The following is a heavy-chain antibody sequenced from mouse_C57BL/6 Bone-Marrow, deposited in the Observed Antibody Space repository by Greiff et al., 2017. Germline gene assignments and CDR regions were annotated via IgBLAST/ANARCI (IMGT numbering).Heavy chain of an antibody. Sequence: DVKLQESGGGLVQPGGSMKLSCVASGFTFSNYWMNWVRQSPEQGLEWVAQIRLKSDNYATHYAESVKGRFTISRDDSKSSVYLQMKNLRAEDTAIWYGSPYYFDYWGQGTTLTVSS. CDR3: SPYYFDY. V-gene: IGHV6-3*01. J-gene: IGHJ2*01. CDR2: IRLKSDNYAT. CDR1: GFTFSNYW.